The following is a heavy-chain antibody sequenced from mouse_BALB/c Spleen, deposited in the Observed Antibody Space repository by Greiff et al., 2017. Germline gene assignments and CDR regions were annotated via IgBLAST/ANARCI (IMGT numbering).Heavy chain of an antibody. V-gene: IGHV5-6-3*01. J-gene: IGHJ4*01. CDR2: INSNGGST. CDR3: AREVWLRDAMDY. Sequence: EVMLVESGGGLVQPGGSLKLSCAASGFTFSSYGMSWVRQTPDKRLELVATINSNGGSTYYPDSVKGRFTISRDNAKNTLYLQMSSLKSEDTAMYYCAREVWLRDAMDYWGQGTSVTVSS. CDR1: GFTFSSYG. D-gene: IGHD2-2*01.